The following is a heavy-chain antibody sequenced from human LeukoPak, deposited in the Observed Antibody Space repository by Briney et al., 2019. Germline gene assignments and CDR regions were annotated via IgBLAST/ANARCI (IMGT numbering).Heavy chain of an antibody. CDR3: AREGYCSGGTCFDY. Sequence: GGSLRLSCAASGLTFSRYVMHWVRQAPGKGLEWLAVISYDGNNKYYADSVKGRFTISRDNSKNTLYLQMNSLRAEDTAVYYCAREGYCSGGTCFDYWGQGTLVTVSS. CDR1: GLTFSRYV. V-gene: IGHV3-30-3*01. D-gene: IGHD2-15*01. CDR2: ISYDGNNK. J-gene: IGHJ4*02.